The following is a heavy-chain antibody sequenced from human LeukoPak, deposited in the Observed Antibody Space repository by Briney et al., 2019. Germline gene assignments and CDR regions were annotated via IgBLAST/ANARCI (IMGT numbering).Heavy chain of an antibody. CDR3: ARVHAYCGTSTTSCLDY. D-gene: IGHD1-7*01. CDR2: ISAYNGNT. V-gene: IGHV1-18*01. CDR1: GYTFSSYG. J-gene: IGHJ4*02. Sequence: ASVTVSCKTSGYTFSSYGVSWVRQAPGQGLEWMGWISAYNGNTDYAQKFQGRITMTTDTSTGRADMELRSLRSDDTAVYYCARVHAYCGTSTTSCLDYWGQGTLVTVSS.